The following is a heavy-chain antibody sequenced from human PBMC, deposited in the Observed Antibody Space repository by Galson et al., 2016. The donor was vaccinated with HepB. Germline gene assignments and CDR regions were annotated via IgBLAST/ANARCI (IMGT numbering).Heavy chain of an antibody. Sequence: SLRLSCAASGFTFSSYAMHWVRQAPGKGQEWVAVISYDGSNKYYADSVKGRFTISRDNSKNTLYLQMNSLRAEDTAVYYCARRTSYSSGWYEVGYWGQGTLVTVSP. CDR1: GFTFSSYA. CDR3: ARRTSYSSGWYEVGY. D-gene: IGHD6-19*01. J-gene: IGHJ4*02. V-gene: IGHV3-30*04. CDR2: ISYDGSNK.